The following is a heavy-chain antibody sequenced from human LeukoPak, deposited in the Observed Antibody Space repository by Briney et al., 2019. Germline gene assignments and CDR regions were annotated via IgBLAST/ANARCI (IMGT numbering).Heavy chain of an antibody. CDR3: ARAGGIAVAGHFDY. J-gene: IGHJ4*02. Sequence: GGSLRLSCAASGFTFDDCGMSWVRQAPGKGLEWVSGINWNGGSTGYADSVKGRFTISRDNAKNSLYLQMNSLRAEDTALYYCARAGGIAVAGHFDYWGQGTLVTVSS. CDR2: INWNGGST. V-gene: IGHV3-20*04. D-gene: IGHD6-19*01. CDR1: GFTFDDCG.